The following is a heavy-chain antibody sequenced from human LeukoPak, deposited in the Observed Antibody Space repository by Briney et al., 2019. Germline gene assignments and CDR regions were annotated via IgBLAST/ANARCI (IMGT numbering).Heavy chain of an antibody. CDR3: ASSHTTGSWYPSTFDY. J-gene: IGHJ4*02. V-gene: IGHV4-39*07. CDR1: GGSISSSGCY. CDR2: IYYSGSS. Sequence: SETLSLTCSVSGGSISSSGCYWGWIRQPPGKGLEWIGSIYYSGSSYYNPSLKSRVTISVDTSKNQFSLKLSSVTAADTAVYYCASSHTTGSWYPSTFDYWGQGTLVTVSS. D-gene: IGHD6-13*01.